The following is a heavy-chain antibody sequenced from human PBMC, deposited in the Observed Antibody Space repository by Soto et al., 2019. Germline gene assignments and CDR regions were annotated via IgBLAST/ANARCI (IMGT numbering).Heavy chain of an antibody. V-gene: IGHV4-34*01. CDR1: GGSFSGYY. J-gene: IGHJ6*03. CDR2: INHSGST. CDR3: ARAKVLYYYYYYMDV. Sequence: PSETLSLTCAVYGGSFSGYYWSWIRQPPGKGLEWIGEINHSGSTNYNPSLKSRVTISVDTSKNQFSLKLSSVTAADTAVYYCARAKVLYYYYYYMDVWGKGTTVTSP.